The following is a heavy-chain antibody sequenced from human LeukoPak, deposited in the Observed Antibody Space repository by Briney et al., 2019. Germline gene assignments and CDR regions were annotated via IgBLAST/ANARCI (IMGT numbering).Heavy chain of an antibody. Sequence: SETLSLTCTVSGGSISSYYWSWIRHPPGKGLEWIGEINHSGSTNYNPSLKSRVTISVDTSKNQFSLKLSSVTAADTAVYYCARRGRAYRYWGQGTLVTVSS. CDR1: GGSISSYY. D-gene: IGHD2-2*01. CDR2: INHSGST. J-gene: IGHJ4*02. CDR3: ARRGRAYRY. V-gene: IGHV4-34*01.